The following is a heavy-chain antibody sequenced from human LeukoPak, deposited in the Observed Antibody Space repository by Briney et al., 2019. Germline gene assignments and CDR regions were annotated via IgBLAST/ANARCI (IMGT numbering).Heavy chain of an antibody. CDR2: ISNTGSFI. CDR3: AKDSFVGTTSYLDS. J-gene: IGHJ4*02. Sequence: GGSLRLSCAASGLTFSDEYMSWIRQAPGKGLEWVSYISNTGSFISYADSVKGRFTVSRDNSKSSLYLHLNSLTPEDTAFYYCAKDSFVGTTSYLDSWGQGTLVTVSS. CDR1: GLTFSDEY. V-gene: IGHV3-11*01. D-gene: IGHD1-26*01.